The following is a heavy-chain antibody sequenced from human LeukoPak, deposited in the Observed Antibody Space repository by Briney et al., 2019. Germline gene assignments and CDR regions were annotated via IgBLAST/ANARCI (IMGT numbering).Heavy chain of an antibody. Sequence: GRSLRLSCEASGFTFDDYGMHWVRQAPGKGLEWVSTISWNSASVGYVDSVKGRFTISRDNAKKTLYLQMNSLRPEDTALYYCAKDCGYSSSWYDYWGQGTLVTVYS. CDR1: GFTFDDYG. J-gene: IGHJ4*02. D-gene: IGHD6-13*01. V-gene: IGHV3-9*01. CDR3: AKDCGYSSSWYDY. CDR2: ISWNSASV.